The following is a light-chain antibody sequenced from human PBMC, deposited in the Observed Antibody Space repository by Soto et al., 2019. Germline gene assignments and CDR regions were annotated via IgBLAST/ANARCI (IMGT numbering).Light chain of an antibody. CDR2: TAS. V-gene: IGKV1-27*01. CDR3: QKYNSAPLT. Sequence: DIQMTQSPSSLSASVGDRVTITCRASQGIGNFLAWYQQKPGKVPKLLIYTASTLQSGVPSRFSGSGSGTDFTLSISSLQPEDVATYYCQKYNSAPLTFGQGTKVDI. J-gene: IGKJ1*01. CDR1: QGIGNF.